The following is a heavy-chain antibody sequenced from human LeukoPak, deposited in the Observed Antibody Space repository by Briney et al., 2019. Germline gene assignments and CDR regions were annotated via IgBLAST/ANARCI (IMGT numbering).Heavy chain of an antibody. CDR1: GGSISSYY. J-gene: IGHJ2*01. CDR3: ARDVRLPAAALRYFDL. D-gene: IGHD2-2*01. CDR2: IYYSGST. V-gene: IGHV4-59*12. Sequence: SETLSLTCTVSGGSISSYYWSWIRQPPGKGLEWIGYIYYSGSTYYNPSLKSRVTISVDTSKNQFSLKLSSVTAADTAVYYCARDVRLPAAALRYFDLWGRGTLVTVSS.